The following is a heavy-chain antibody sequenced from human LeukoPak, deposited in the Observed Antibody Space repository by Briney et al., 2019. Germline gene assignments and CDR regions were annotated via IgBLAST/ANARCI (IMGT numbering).Heavy chain of an antibody. D-gene: IGHD1-26*01. CDR1: GDNFSSYA. CDR3: ASGGSGSSFDY. V-gene: IGHV1-69*06. J-gene: IGHJ4*02. Sequence: SVKVSCKASGDNFSSYAISWVRQAPGQGLEWMGGIIPIFGTANYAQKFQGRVTITADKSTSTAYMELSSLRSEDTAVYYCASGGSGSSFDYWGQGTLVTVSS. CDR2: IIPIFGTA.